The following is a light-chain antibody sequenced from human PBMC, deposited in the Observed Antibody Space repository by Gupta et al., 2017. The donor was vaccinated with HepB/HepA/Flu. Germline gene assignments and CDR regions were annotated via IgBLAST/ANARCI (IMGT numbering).Light chain of an antibody. CDR1: QSLVDSDGNTY. CDR3: MKGTQWPRS. CDR2: KVS. V-gene: IGKV2-30*01. Sequence: VLMTQSPLSLPVTLGQPAPISCRSSQSLVDSDGNTYLHWFQQRPGQSPRRLIYKVSNRDFGVPDRCSGSGSGTDGTLKRSRVEAEDGGVDYCMKGTQWPRSFGQGTKLEI. J-gene: IGKJ2*03.